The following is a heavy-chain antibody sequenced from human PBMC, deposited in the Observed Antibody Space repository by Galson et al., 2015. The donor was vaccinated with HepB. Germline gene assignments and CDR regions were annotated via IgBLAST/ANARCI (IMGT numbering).Heavy chain of an antibody. CDR2: VSYDGSNK. CDR1: GFTFSSFD. Sequence: SLRLSCAASGFTFSSFDMHWVRQAPGKGLEWVAVVSYDGSNKSYADSVKGRFTISRDNSKNTLYLQMNSLRAEDTAEYYCAKDALGISSGSTLQYWGQGTLVTVS. CDR3: AKDALGISSGSTLQY. V-gene: IGHV3-30*18. J-gene: IGHJ4*02. D-gene: IGHD6-19*01.